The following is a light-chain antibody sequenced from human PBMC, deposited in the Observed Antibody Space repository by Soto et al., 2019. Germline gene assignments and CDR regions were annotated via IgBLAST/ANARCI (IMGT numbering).Light chain of an antibody. J-gene: IGLJ2*01. CDR1: SGHSSYA. CDR2: LNSDGSH. CDR3: QTWGTGIRV. Sequence: QLVLTQSPSASASLGASVKLTCTLSSGHSSYAIAWHQQLPEKGPRFLMKLNSDGSHSKGDGIPDRCSGSSSGAERYLIISGLQSEDEADYYLQTWGTGIRVFGGGTKLTVL. V-gene: IGLV4-69*01.